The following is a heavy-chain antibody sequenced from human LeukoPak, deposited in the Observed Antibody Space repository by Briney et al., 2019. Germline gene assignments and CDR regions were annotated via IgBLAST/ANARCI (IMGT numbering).Heavy chain of an antibody. D-gene: IGHD6-13*01. Sequence: GGSLRLSCAASGFTFSSYSMNRVRQAPGKGLEWVSSISSSSSYIYYADSVKGRFTISRDNAKNSLYLQMNSLRAEDTAVYYCARDHPAAGTNFDYWGQGTLVTVSS. CDR1: GFTFSSYS. CDR3: ARDHPAAGTNFDY. V-gene: IGHV3-21*01. CDR2: ISSSSSYI. J-gene: IGHJ4*02.